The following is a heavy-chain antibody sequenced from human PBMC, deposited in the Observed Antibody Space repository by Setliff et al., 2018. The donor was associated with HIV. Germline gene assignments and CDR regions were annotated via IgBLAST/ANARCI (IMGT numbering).Heavy chain of an antibody. V-gene: IGHV1-18*04. CDR2: ISTYKGNT. J-gene: IGHJ6*03. CDR1: GYTFTSYG. Sequence: GASVKVSCKASGYTFTSYGISWVRQAPGQGLEWMGWISTYKGNTKYEQKFQGRVTMTTDTSTSTAYMELSSLRSEDTAVYYCAKGGYYDSTGYYYYYLYYLDEWGKGTTVTVSS. D-gene: IGHD3-22*01. CDR3: AKGGYYDSTGYYYYYLYYLDE.